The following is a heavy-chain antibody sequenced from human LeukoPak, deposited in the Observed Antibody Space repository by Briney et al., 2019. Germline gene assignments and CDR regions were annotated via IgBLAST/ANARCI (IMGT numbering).Heavy chain of an antibody. CDR3: ARTWELLSYFDY. D-gene: IGHD1-26*01. CDR1: GGSISSYY. V-gene: IGHV4-59*12. Sequence: SEILSLTCTVSGGSISSYYWSWIRQPPGKGLEWIGYIYYSGSTNYNPSLKSRVTISVDTSKNQFSLKLSSVTAADTAVYYCARTWELLSYFDYWGQGTLVTVSS. J-gene: IGHJ4*02. CDR2: IYYSGST.